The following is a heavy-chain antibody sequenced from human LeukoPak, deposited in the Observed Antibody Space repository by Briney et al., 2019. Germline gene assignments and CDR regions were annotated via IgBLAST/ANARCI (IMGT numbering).Heavy chain of an antibody. CDR3: ARVRTVVTLFDGMDV. CDR1: GFTFSSYG. CDR2: IWYDGSNK. V-gene: IGHV3-33*01. J-gene: IGHJ6*02. Sequence: HPGGSLRLSCAASGFTFSSYGMHWVRQAPGKGLEWVAVIWYDGSNKYYADSVKGRFTISRDNSKNTLYLQMNSLRAEDTAVYYCARVRTVVTLFDGMDVWGQGTTVTVSS. D-gene: IGHD4-23*01.